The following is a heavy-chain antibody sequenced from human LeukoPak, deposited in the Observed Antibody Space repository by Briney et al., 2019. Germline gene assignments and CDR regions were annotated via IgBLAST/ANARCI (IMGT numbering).Heavy chain of an antibody. J-gene: IGHJ3*02. V-gene: IGHV3-21*01. CDR3: SLNTDTGTRAFDPDAFDI. D-gene: IGHD1-14*01. CDR1: GFTFSSYS. CDR2: ISSSSSYI. Sequence: GGSLRLSYAASGFTFSSYSMNWVRQAPGKGLEWVSSISSSSSYIYYADSVKGRFTISRDNAKRSLYLQMNSLRAADSAVCHCSLNTDTGTRAFDPDAFDIWGQGTMVTVSS.